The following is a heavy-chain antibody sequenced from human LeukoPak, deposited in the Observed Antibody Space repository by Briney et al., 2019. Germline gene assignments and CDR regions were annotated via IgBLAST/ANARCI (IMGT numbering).Heavy chain of an antibody. CDR3: ARVGDHFHWYLDL. Sequence: GGSLRLSCAASGFTLSIYYMNWVRQAPGKGLEWVSIIYSGVTTYYADSVKGRFTISRDTSKNTLSLQMNNLGAEDTAVYFCARVGDHFHWYLDLWGRGTLVT. V-gene: IGHV3-53*01. CDR1: GFTLSIYY. D-gene: IGHD3-3*02. J-gene: IGHJ2*01. CDR2: IYSGVTT.